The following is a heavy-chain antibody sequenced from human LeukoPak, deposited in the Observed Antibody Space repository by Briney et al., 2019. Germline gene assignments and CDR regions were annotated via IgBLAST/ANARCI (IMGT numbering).Heavy chain of an antibody. Sequence: AESLSLSCAASGFSFSSYWMHWVRQAPWKGLVWVSRIYIDGSSTTYAASVKGRFTISRDNAKNTLYLQMNSLRAEDTAVYYCARAGYCSSTSCYSRYDAFDIWGQGTMVTVSS. V-gene: IGHV3-74*01. CDR1: GFSFSSYW. J-gene: IGHJ3*02. CDR3: ARAGYCSSTSCYSRYDAFDI. CDR2: IYIDGSST. D-gene: IGHD2-2*02.